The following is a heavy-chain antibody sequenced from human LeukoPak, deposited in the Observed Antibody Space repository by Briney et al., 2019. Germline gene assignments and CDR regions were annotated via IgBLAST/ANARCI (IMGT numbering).Heavy chain of an antibody. CDR1: GYTFTGYY. Sequence: ASVKVSXKASGYTFTGYYMHWVRQAPGQGLEWMGWINPNSGGTNYAQKFQGRVTMTRDTSISTAYMELSRLRSDDTAVYYCARDVVVVPAAPDYWGQGTLVTVSS. V-gene: IGHV1-2*02. CDR3: ARDVVVVPAAPDY. CDR2: INPNSGGT. J-gene: IGHJ4*02. D-gene: IGHD2-2*01.